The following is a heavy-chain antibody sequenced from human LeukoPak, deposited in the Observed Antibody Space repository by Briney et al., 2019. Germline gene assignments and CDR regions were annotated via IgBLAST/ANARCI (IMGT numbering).Heavy chain of an antibody. CDR1: GYTFTGYY. Sequence: GASVKVSCKASGYTFTGYYMHWVRQAPGQGLEWMGWINPNSGGTNYAQKFQGRVTMTRDTSISTAYMELSRLRSDDTAVYYCARRGPKYYYGSGSSTSLDYWGQGTLVTVSS. D-gene: IGHD3-10*01. CDR3: ARRGPKYYYGSGSSTSLDY. J-gene: IGHJ4*02. V-gene: IGHV1-2*02. CDR2: INPNSGGT.